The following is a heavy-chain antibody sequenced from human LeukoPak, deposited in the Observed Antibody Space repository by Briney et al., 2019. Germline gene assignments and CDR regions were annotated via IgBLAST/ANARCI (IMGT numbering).Heavy chain of an antibody. CDR3: ATVEYTVTTYFQH. CDR2: IDPNSGGT. Sequence: ASVKVSCKASGYTFTGYYMHWVRQAPGQGLEWMGWIDPNSGGTNYAQKFQGRVTMTRDTSISTAYMELSRLRSEDTAVYYCATVEYTVTTYFQHWGQGTLVTVSS. CDR1: GYTFTGYY. D-gene: IGHD4-17*01. J-gene: IGHJ1*01. V-gene: IGHV1-2*02.